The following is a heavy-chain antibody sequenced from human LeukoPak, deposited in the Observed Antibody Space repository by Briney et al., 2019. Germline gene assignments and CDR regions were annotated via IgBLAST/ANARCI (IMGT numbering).Heavy chain of an antibody. Sequence: GGSLRLSCAASGFTFSSYSMNWVRQAPGKGLEWVSSISSSSSYIYYADSVKGRFTISRDNAKNSLYLQMNSLRAEDTAVYYCARGGKSGYSYGYGYFDYWGQGTLVTASS. CDR2: ISSSSSYI. CDR3: ARGGKSGYSYGYGYFDY. CDR1: GFTFSSYS. D-gene: IGHD5-18*01. V-gene: IGHV3-21*01. J-gene: IGHJ4*02.